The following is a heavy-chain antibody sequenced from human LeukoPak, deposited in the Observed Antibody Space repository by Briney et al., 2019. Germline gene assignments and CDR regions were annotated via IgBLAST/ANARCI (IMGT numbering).Heavy chain of an antibody. D-gene: IGHD3-22*01. CDR2: ISSNGGST. Sequence: PGGSLRLSCAASGFTFSSYAMHWVRQAPGKGLEYVSAISSNGGSTYYANSVKGRFTISRDNSKNTLYLQMNSLRAEDTAVYYCAKDSAANYYDSSGYDYWGQGTLVTVSS. J-gene: IGHJ4*02. V-gene: IGHV3-64*01. CDR3: AKDSAANYYDSSGYDY. CDR1: GFTFSSYA.